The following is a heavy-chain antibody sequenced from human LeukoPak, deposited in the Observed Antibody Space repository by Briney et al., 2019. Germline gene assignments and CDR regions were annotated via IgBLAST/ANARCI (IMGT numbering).Heavy chain of an antibody. D-gene: IGHD5/OR15-5a*01. CDR2: TYHSDYT. Sequence: NASETLSLTCAVSGASISSSHWWSWVRQSPGTGLEWIGNTYHSDYTNYNPSLKSRVTISVDKSKNQFSLKVSSVTAADTAMYYCARDSKSTADAFDIWGQGTMVTVSS. CDR3: ARDSKSTADAFDI. CDR1: GASISSSHW. V-gene: IGHV4-4*02. J-gene: IGHJ3*02.